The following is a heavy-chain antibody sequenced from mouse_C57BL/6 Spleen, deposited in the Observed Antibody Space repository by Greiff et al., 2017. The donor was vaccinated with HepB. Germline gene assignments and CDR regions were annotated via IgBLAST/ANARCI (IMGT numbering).Heavy chain of an antibody. V-gene: IGHV3-6*01. CDR2: ISYDGSN. D-gene: IGHD1-1*01. Sequence: VQLQQSGPGLVKPSQSLSLTCSVTGYSITSGYYWNWIRQFPGNKLEWMGYISYDGSNNYNPSLKNRISITRDTSKNQFFLKLNSVTTEDTATYYSARDQGGSSFYAMDYWGQGTSVTVSS. J-gene: IGHJ4*01. CDR1: GYSITSGYY. CDR3: ARDQGGSSFYAMDY.